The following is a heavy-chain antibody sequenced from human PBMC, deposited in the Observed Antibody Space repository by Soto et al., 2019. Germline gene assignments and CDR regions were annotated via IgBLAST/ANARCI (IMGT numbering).Heavy chain of an antibody. CDR3: ARVYDGSSGFDFES. Sequence: GESLKISCKASGYSFSDYWIGWVRQMPGKGLEWMGIIYPGDSDSRYSPSFQGHVTISADNSITTAYLQWNSLKGSDSAFYYCARVYDGSSGFDFESWGQGTLVTVSS. V-gene: IGHV5-51*01. CDR2: IYPGDSDS. J-gene: IGHJ4*02. D-gene: IGHD3-22*01. CDR1: GYSFSDYW.